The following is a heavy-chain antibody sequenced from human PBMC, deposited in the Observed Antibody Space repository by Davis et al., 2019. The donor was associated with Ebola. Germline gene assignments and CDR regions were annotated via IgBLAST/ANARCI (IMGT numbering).Heavy chain of an antibody. V-gene: IGHV3-74*01. CDR3: AKEGYYDSSGYY. J-gene: IGHJ4*02. CDR1: EFTFSSYW. Sequence: GESLKISCTASEFTFSSYWMIWVRQAPGKGLVWVSRINDDGSGTTYADSVKGRFTISRDNSKNTLYLQMNSLRAEDTAVYYCAKEGYYDSSGYYWGQGTLVTVSS. CDR2: INDDGSGT. D-gene: IGHD3-22*01.